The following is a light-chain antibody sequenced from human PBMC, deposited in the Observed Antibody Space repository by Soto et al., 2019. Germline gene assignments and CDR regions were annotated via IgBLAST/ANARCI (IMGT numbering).Light chain of an antibody. CDR1: QSISSSY. J-gene: IGKJ3*01. V-gene: IGKV3-20*01. Sequence: EIVLTQSPGTLSLSPGERATLSCRASQSISSSYFAWYQQKPGQAPRLLIYGASTRATGIPDRFSGSGSGTDFTLTISRLEPEDCAVYYCQQYGSSPLFTFGPGTTVDIK. CDR3: QQYGSSPLFT. CDR2: GAS.